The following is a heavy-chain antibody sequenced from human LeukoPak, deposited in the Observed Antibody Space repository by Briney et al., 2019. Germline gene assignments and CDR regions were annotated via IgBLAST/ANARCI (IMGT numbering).Heavy chain of an antibody. Sequence: GGSLRLSCAVSGFTVSSNYMSWVRQAPGKGLEWASVIYSGGGTYYADSVKGRFTISRDNSKNTVYLQMNSLRVEDTAVYYCARSRGTFFPHDYWGQGTLVTVTS. J-gene: IGHJ4*02. CDR3: ARSRGTFFPHDY. CDR2: IYSGGGT. D-gene: IGHD3-10*01. V-gene: IGHV3-66*01. CDR1: GFTVSSNY.